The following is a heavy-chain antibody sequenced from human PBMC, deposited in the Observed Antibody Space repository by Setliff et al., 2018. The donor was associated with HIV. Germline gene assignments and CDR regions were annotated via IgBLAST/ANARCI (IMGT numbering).Heavy chain of an antibody. CDR3: ALLWPFDY. Sequence: PGGSLRLSCAASGFSFGSNWMSWVRQAPGKGLEWVANIKQDGSDKYYVDSVKGRFTISRDNAKNSVYLQMNSLRAEDTAVYYCALLWPFDYWGQGALVTVSS. D-gene: IGHD3-10*01. J-gene: IGHJ4*02. CDR2: IKQDGSDK. CDR1: GFSFGSNW. V-gene: IGHV3-7*03.